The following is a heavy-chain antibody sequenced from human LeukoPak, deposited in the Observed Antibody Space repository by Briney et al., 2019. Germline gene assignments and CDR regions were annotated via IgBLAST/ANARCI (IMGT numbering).Heavy chain of an antibody. D-gene: IGHD3-9*01. Sequence: GGSLRLSCEASGFTFSNYAMHWVRQAPGKGLEWVAVISYDGSNKYYADSMKGRFTISRDNSKNTLYLQMNSLRAEDTAVYHCARVEDYDILTGFDYWGQGTLVTVSS. CDR2: ISYDGSNK. CDR1: GFTFSNYA. J-gene: IGHJ4*02. CDR3: ARVEDYDILTGFDY. V-gene: IGHV3-30*04.